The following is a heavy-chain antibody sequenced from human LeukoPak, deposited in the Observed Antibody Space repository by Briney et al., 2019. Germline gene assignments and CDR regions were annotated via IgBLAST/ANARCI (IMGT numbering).Heavy chain of an antibody. CDR2: VYNSGST. CDR1: GGSINSYY. J-gene: IGHJ6*02. CDR3: ARLRSGMDV. Sequence: SETLSLTCTVSGGSINSYYWTWIRQPPGKGLEWIANVYNSGSTNYNPSLKSRVTISVDMFKNQFSLKLISVTAADTAVYYCARLRSGMDVWGQGTTVTVSS. V-gene: IGHV4-59*01.